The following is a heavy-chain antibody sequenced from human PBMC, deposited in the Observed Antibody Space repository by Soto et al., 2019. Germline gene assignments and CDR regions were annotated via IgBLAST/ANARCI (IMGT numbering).Heavy chain of an antibody. Sequence: QMQLVQSGAEVKERGSSVKLSCKTSGGTFNTYALTWVRQAPGQGLEWIGGIIPIFGIKNVAQRFQGRVTTNADESLTTAYMEMTSLRSDDTAVYYCAKEAGDHWGQGTLVTVSS. J-gene: IGHJ4*02. CDR3: AKEAGDH. CDR1: GGTFNTYA. D-gene: IGHD3-10*01. CDR2: IIPIFGIK. V-gene: IGHV1-69*01.